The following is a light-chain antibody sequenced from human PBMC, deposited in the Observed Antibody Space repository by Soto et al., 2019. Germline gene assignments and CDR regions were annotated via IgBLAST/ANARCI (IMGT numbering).Light chain of an antibody. CDR1: QSISSDH. V-gene: IGKV3-20*01. CDR3: QHYHSAPFT. CDR2: GAS. Sequence: IVLPQSPGILSLSPGERATLACRASQSISSDHLAWYQQRPGQSPRRLIYGASSRTAGVPDRFSGSGSGTDFTLTNSRLETEDCAVYYCQHYHSAPFTSGPGTKVDIK. J-gene: IGKJ3*01.